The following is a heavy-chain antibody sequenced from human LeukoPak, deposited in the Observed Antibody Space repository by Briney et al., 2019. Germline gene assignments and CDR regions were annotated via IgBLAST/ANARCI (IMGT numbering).Heavy chain of an antibody. CDR1: GFTFTSSA. CDR2: IVVGSGNT. CDR3: AIGEPGIAVAGSHYYYGMDV. J-gene: IGHJ6*02. Sequence: GASVKVSCKASGFTFTSSAVRWVRQARGQRLEWIGWIVVGSGNTNYAQKFQERVTITRDMSTSTAYMELSSLRSEDTAVYYCAIGEPGIAVAGSHYYYGMDVWGQGTTVTVSS. V-gene: IGHV1-58*01. D-gene: IGHD6-19*01.